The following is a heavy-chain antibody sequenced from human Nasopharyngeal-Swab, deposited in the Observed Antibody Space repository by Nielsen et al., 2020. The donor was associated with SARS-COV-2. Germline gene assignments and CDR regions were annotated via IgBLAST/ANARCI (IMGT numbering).Heavy chain of an antibody. V-gene: IGHV3-11*06. CDR1: GFTFSDHY. CDR3: ARGHYGLDV. J-gene: IGHJ6*02. CDR2: ISPSSSDT. Sequence: GESLKISCAAPGFTFSDHYMTWIRQAPGKGLEWVLYISPSSSDTNYADSVKGRFTISRDNAKNSLYLQMNSLRAEDTAVYYCARGHYGLDVWGQGTTVTVS.